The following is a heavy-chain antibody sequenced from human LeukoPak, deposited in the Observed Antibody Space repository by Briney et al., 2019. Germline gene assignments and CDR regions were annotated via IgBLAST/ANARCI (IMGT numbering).Heavy chain of an antibody. CDR2: IYSGGST. CDR1: GFTFGDYA. D-gene: IGHD6-19*01. Sequence: GGSLRLSCTASGFTFGDYAMSWVRQAPGKGLEWVSIIYSGGSTFYADSVKGRFTISRDNSKNTLYLQMNSLRAEDTAVYYCARDRRVAVAGTGFLSGYYYYGMDVWGQGTTVTVSS. J-gene: IGHJ6*02. CDR3: ARDRRVAVAGTGFLSGYYYYGMDV. V-gene: IGHV3-66*01.